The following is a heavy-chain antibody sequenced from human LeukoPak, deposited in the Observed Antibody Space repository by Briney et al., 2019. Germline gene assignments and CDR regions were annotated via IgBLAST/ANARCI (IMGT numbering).Heavy chain of an antibody. CDR1: GYTFTSYD. D-gene: IGHD3-10*01. Sequence: ASVKVSCKASGYTFTSYDINWVRQATGQGLEWMGWMNPNSGNTGYAQKFQGRVTMTRNTSISTAYMELSSLGSEDTAVYYCARVRITMVRGVILGAAFDIWGQGTMVTVSS. CDR2: MNPNSGNT. V-gene: IGHV1-8*01. J-gene: IGHJ3*02. CDR3: ARVRITMVRGVILGAAFDI.